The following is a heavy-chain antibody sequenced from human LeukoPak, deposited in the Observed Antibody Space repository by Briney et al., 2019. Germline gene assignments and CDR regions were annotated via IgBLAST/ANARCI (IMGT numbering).Heavy chain of an antibody. CDR3: ATLPNYSYGHPYYLDS. CDR2: ISGSGAYT. CDR1: GFTFSSCA. Sequence: GGTLRLSCAASGFTFSSCAMSWVRQAPGKGLEWVSAISGSGAYTYYADSVKGRFTISRDNSKDTLYLQMNSLRAEDTAVYYCATLPNYSYGHPYYLDSWGQGALVTVSS. J-gene: IGHJ4*02. D-gene: IGHD5-18*01. V-gene: IGHV3-23*01.